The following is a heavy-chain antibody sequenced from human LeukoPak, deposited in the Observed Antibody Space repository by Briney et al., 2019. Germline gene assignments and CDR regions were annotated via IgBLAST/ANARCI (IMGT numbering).Heavy chain of an antibody. J-gene: IGHJ4*02. V-gene: IGHV1-69*04. Sequence: SVKVSCKASGGTFSSYAISWVRQAPGQGREWMGRIIPIFGIANYAQKFQGRVTITADKSTSTAYMELSSLRSEDTAVYYCARVSGGNFDYWGQGTLVTVSS. CDR1: GGTFSSYA. CDR2: IIPIFGIA. D-gene: IGHD4-23*01. CDR3: ARVSGGNFDY.